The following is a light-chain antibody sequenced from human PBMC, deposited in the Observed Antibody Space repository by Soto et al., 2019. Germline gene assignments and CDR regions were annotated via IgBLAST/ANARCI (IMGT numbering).Light chain of an antibody. CDR3: EQYKSYSQFT. Sequence: DFQMTQSPSTLPASVGDKATITCRASQSLSSCFARYQQKLGQAPTLLIHKAPTLENGDQSRFSGSGGGTEVTLTISSRQPAEFATHYCEQYKSYSQFTFGGGTKVEI. CDR1: QSLSSC. CDR2: KAP. V-gene: IGKV1-5*03. J-gene: IGKJ4*01.